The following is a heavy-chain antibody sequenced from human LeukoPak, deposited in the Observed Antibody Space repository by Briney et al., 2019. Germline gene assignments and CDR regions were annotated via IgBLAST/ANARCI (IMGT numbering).Heavy chain of an antibody. V-gene: IGHV3-30*04. CDR2: ISYDGSNK. Sequence: GRSLRLSCAASGFTFSSYAMHWVSQAPGKGLEWVAVISYDGSNKYYADSVKGRFTISRDNSKNTLYLQMNSLRAEDTAVYYCARAHDYWGQGTLVTVSS. CDR3: ARAHDY. J-gene: IGHJ4*02. CDR1: GFTFSSYA.